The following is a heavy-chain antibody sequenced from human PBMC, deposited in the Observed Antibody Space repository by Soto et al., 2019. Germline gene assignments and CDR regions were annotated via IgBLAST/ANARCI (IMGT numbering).Heavy chain of an antibody. J-gene: IGHJ3*02. V-gene: IGHV4-34*01. CDR2: INHSGST. CDR3: AREDYYDSSGYRTRDAFDI. D-gene: IGHD3-22*01. Sequence: PSETLSLTCAVYGGSFSGYYWSWIRQPPGKGLEWIGEINHSGSTNYNPSLKSRVTISVDTPKNQFSLKLSSVTAADTAVYYCAREDYYDSSGYRTRDAFDIWGQGTMVTVSS. CDR1: GGSFSGYY.